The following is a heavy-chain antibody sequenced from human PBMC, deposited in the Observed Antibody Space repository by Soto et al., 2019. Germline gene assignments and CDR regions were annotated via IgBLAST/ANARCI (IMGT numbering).Heavy chain of an antibody. CDR2: ISDDGSKT. Sequence: VHLVESGGGVVQPGRSLRLSCAGSGVTFRGYAVHWVRQTPGKGLEWVTVISDDGSKTYYADSVKGRFSVSRDDSTNMVFLQMSSLRSEDTAVYHCARAYQLTYYFDDWGPGTPVTVSS. D-gene: IGHD3-9*01. CDR1: GVTFRGYA. V-gene: IGHV3-30*14. CDR3: ARAYQLTYYFDD. J-gene: IGHJ4*02.